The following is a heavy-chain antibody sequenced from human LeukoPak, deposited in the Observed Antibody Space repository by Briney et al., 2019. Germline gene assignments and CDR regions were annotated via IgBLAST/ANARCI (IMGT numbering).Heavy chain of an antibody. V-gene: IGHV1-69*13. CDR1: GGTLNNYA. J-gene: IGHJ6*02. CDR2: IIPLFRTA. D-gene: IGHD2-2*01. CDR3: ARIMEHCSSTSCYYGMDV. Sequence: SVKVSCKTYGGTLNNYAINWVRQAPGQGLEWMGGIIPLFRTANYAQNFQGRVTITADESTRTAYMELSSLRSEDRAVYYCARIMEHCSSTSCYYGMDVWAQGTTVTVPS.